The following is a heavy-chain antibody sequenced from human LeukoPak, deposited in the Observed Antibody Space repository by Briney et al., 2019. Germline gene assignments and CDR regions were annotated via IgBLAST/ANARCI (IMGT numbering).Heavy chain of an antibody. CDR3: ARVGTGSWYFDL. CDR1: GFTFSSYG. D-gene: IGHD3-10*01. Sequence: GGSLRLSCAASGFTFSSYGMHWVRQAPGKGLEWVSRINPDGGRISYADSVQGRFTISRDNAKNTVYLQMNSLRAEDTAVYYCARVGTGSWYFDLWGRGTLVTFSS. V-gene: IGHV3-74*01. CDR2: INPDGGRI. J-gene: IGHJ2*01.